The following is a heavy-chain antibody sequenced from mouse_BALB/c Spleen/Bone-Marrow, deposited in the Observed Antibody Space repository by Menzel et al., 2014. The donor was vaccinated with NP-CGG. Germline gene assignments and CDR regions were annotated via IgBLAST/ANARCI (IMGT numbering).Heavy chain of an antibody. J-gene: IGHJ2*01. CDR1: GISITTGNYR. Sequence: EVKLEESGPGLVKPSQTVSLTCTVTGISITTGNYRWSWIRQFPGNKLEWIGYIYYSGTITYNPSLTSRTTITRDTSXNQFFLEMNSLTAEDTATYYCARAWDYFDYWGQGTTLTVSS. CDR2: IYYSGTI. D-gene: IGHD4-1*01. V-gene: IGHV3-5*02. CDR3: ARAWDYFDY.